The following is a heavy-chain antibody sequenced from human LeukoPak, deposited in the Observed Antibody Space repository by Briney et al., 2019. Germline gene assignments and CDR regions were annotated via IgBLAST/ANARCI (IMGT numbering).Heavy chain of an antibody. J-gene: IGHJ4*02. CDR1: GAPISSYY. V-gene: IGHV4-59*01. D-gene: IGHD5-12*01. CDR3: ARDRYAGYGGFDF. CDR2: IYNTGST. Sequence: SETLSLTCTVSGAPISSYYWSWIRQPPGEGLEWIGYIYNTGSTNYNPSLKSRVTISVDTSKNQFSLRLYSVTAADTAVYYCARDRYAGYGGFDFWGQGTLVTVSS.